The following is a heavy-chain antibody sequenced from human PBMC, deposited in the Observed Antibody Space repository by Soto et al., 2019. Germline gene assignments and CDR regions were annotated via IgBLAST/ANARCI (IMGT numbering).Heavy chain of an antibody. V-gene: IGHV1-69*01. D-gene: IGHD2-15*01. Sequence: QVQLVQSGAEVKKPGSSVKVSCKASGGTFISYAISWVRQAPGQGLEWMGGIIPIFGTANYAQKFQGRVTITADESTSTAYMEQSSLSTDDTAVYYGAREGSGIVVVVASTRSYNYDGMDVWGQGTTVTFSS. CDR3: AREGSGIVVVVASTRSYNYDGMDV. CDR1: GGTFISYA. J-gene: IGHJ6*01. CDR2: IIPIFGTA.